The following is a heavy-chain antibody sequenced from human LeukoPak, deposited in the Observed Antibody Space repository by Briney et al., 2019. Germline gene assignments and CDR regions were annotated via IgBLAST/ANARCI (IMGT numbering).Heavy chain of an antibody. CDR1: GFTFSSFL. D-gene: IGHD2-2*01. J-gene: IGHJ6*02. Sequence: PGGSLRLSCAASGFTFSSFLMHWVRQAPGKGLEWVAVISYDGSNTYYADSVKGRFTISRDNSKNTLYLQMNSLRAEDTAVYYCAKELLRYCSSTTCGYGMDVWGQGTTVTVSS. V-gene: IGHV3-30-3*01. CDR3: AKELLRYCSSTTCGYGMDV. CDR2: ISYDGSNT.